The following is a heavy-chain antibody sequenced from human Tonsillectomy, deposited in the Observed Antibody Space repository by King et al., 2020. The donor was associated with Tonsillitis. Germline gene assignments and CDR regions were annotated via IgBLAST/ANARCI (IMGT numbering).Heavy chain of an antibody. D-gene: IGHD6-19*01. CDR1: GFSFSSYG. CDR3: ARERLYSSGWGIDH. V-gene: IGHV3-33*05. Sequence: VQLVESGGGVVQPGRSLSLSCAASGFSFSSYGMHWVRQAPGKGLEWVADISFDGSRKNYADSVKGRFTIFRDGSKNTLFLQMNSLRADDTAVYYCARERLYSSGWGIDHWGQGTLLSVSS. CDR2: ISFDGSRK. J-gene: IGHJ4*02.